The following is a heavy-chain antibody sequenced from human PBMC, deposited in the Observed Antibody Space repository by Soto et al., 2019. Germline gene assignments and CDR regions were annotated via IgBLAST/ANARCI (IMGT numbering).Heavy chain of an antibody. D-gene: IGHD6-13*01. CDR3: ASSPSGVCYQSIAAAGTGCFDY. CDR2: INPNSGGT. CDR1: GYTFTGYY. J-gene: IGHJ4*02. Sequence: GASVKVSCKASGYTFTGYYMHWVRQAPGQGLEWMGWINPNSGGTNYAQKFQGWVTMTRDTSISTAYMELSRLRSDDTAVYYCASSPSGVCYQSIAAAGTGCFDYWGQGTLVTVSS. V-gene: IGHV1-2*04.